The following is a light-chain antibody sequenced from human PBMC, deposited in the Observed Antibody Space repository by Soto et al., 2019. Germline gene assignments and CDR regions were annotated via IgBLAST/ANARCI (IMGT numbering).Light chain of an antibody. CDR2: GSN. Sequence: QSVLTQPPSASGIPGQSVPISCSGGSSNIGSHTVNWYQHLPGTAPKLLIYGSNQRPSGVPDRFSGSKSGTSASLAISGLQSEDEADYYCAAWDDSLDGYVVFGGGTKVTVL. V-gene: IGLV1-44*01. CDR1: SSNIGSHT. CDR3: AAWDDSLDGYVV. J-gene: IGLJ2*01.